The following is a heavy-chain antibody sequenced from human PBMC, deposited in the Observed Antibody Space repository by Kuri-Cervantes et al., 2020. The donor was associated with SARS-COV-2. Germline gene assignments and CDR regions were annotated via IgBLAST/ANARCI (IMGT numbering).Heavy chain of an antibody. D-gene: IGHD2-21*01. CDR3: ARLSQVGIVYYFEH. V-gene: IGHV4-38-2*01. Sequence: SETLSLTCGVSGYSISTGYYWGWIRQPPGKGLEWIGSIYHTGTTYYNPSLNSRFTISVGMSTNQFSLKVNSVIAADTAVNYCARLSQVGIVYYFEHWGQGTLVTISS. CDR1: GYSISTGYY. J-gene: IGHJ4*02. CDR2: IYHTGTT.